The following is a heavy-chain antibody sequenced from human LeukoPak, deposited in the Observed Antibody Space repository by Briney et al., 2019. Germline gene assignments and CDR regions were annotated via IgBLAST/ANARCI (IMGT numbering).Heavy chain of an antibody. V-gene: IGHV1-18*01. CDR3: ARVLSGWYGGGYFDY. Sequence: ASVKVSCKASGYTFTSYGISWVRQAPGQGLEWMGWISAYNGNTNYAQKLQGRVTMTTDTSTSTAYMELRSLRSDDTAVYYCARVLSGWYGGGYFDYWGQGTLVTVSS. CDR1: GYTFTSYG. J-gene: IGHJ4*02. D-gene: IGHD6-19*01. CDR2: ISAYNGNT.